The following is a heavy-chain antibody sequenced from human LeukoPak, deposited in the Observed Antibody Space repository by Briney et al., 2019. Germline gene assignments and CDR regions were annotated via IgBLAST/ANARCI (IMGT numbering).Heavy chain of an antibody. CDR3: AKTPVTTCSGAYCYPFDY. Sequence: GGSLRLSCAASGFTFDDYGMSWVPQAPRKGLGWVSAITVSGNTYHTDSVKGRFTISRDRSKNTLYLQMNRLRAGDAAVYYCAKTPVTTCSGAYCYPFDYWSQGTLVTVSS. D-gene: IGHD2-15*01. J-gene: IGHJ4*02. CDR1: GFTFDDYG. V-gene: IGHV3-23*01. CDR2: ITVSGNT.